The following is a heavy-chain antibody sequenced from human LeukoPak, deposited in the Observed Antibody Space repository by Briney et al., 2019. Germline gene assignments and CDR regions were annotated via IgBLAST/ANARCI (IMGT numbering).Heavy chain of an antibody. V-gene: IGHV4-59*08. CDR2: IYYSGST. J-gene: IGHJ4*02. CDR3: ASAPHVNYFDF. Sequence: SETLSLTCTVSGGSISSYYWSWIRQPPGKGLEWIGYIYYSGSTNYNPSLKSRVTISVDTSKNQFSLKLSSVTAADTAVYYCASAPHVNYFDFWGQGALVTVSA. CDR1: GGSISSYY. D-gene: IGHD2/OR15-2a*01.